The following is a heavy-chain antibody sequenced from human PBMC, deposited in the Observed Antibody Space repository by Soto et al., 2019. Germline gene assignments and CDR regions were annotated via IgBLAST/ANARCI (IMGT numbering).Heavy chain of an antibody. CDR3: AREWTGTPSIDF. Sequence: QVQLVQSGAEVKKPGASVKVSCKASGYTFTSYDINWVRQATGQGLEWMGWMNPNSGNTGYAQKFQGRVTMTRNTSISTAYMELRSPRSAETTVYYCAREWTGTPSIDFWGQGSMVTFSS. J-gene: IGHJ6*02. CDR2: MNPNSGNT. CDR1: GYTFTSYD. D-gene: IGHD1-1*01. V-gene: IGHV1-8*01.